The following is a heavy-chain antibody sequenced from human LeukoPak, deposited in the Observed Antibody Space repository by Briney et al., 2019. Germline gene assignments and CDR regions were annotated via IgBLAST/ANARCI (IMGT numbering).Heavy chain of an antibody. Sequence: PGGSLRLSCAASGFTFSSYAMHWVRQAPGKGLEWVAVISYDGSNKYYADSVKGRFTISRDNSKNTLYLQMNSLRAEDTAVYYCAREGAPYSSSSDFDYWGQGTLVTVSS. V-gene: IGHV3-30-3*01. D-gene: IGHD6-6*01. CDR3: AREGAPYSSSSDFDY. CDR2: ISYDGSNK. J-gene: IGHJ4*02. CDR1: GFTFSSYA.